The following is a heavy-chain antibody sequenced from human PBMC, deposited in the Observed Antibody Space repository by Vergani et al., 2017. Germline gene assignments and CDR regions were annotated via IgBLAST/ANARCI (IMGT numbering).Heavy chain of an antibody. CDR1: GYTFTSYD. Sequence: QVQLVQSGAEVKKPGASVKVSCKASGYTFTSYDINWVRQATGQGLEWMGWMNPNSGNTGYAQKFQGRVTITADKSTRTAYMELSSLRSEDTAVYHCARDGGGRGSSPPGADVWGQGTTVTVSS. J-gene: IGHJ6*02. V-gene: IGHV1-8*01. CDR2: MNPNSGNT. D-gene: IGHD6-13*01. CDR3: ARDGGGRGSSPPGADV.